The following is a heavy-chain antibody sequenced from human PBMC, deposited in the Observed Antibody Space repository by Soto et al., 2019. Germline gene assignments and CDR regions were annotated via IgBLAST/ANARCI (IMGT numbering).Heavy chain of an antibody. V-gene: IGHV4-4*02. Sequence: QVQLQESGPGLVKSSGTLSLTCAVSGGSISSSNWWSWVRQPPGKGLEWIGEIYYSGSTNYNPSLKSRXXIXVXXSKNQFSLKLSSVTAADTAVYYCARLGTTMTNGDVWGQGTTVTVSS. CDR3: ARLGTTMTNGDV. CDR1: GGSISSSNW. D-gene: IGHD4-17*01. J-gene: IGHJ6*02. CDR2: IYYSGST.